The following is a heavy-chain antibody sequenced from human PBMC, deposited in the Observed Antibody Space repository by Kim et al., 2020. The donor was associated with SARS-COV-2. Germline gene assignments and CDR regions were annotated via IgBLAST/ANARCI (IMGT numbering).Heavy chain of an antibody. CDR3: ARLSIIAVGRFNAFDI. J-gene: IGHJ3*02. CDR2: INSDGSST. CDR1: GFTFSSYW. V-gene: IGHV3-74*01. Sequence: GGSLRLSCAASGFTFSSYWMHWVRQAPGKGLVWVSRINSDGSSTSYADSVKGRFTISRDNAKNTLYLQMNSLRAEDTAVYYCARLSIIAVGRFNAFDIWGQGTMVTVSS. D-gene: IGHD6-19*01.